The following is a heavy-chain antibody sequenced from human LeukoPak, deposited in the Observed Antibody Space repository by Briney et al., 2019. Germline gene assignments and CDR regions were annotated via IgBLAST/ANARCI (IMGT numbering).Heavy chain of an antibody. CDR2: IYHSGST. J-gene: IGHJ4*02. V-gene: IGHV4-59*01. CDR1: GHSLSCYY. D-gene: IGHD6-13*01. Sequence: PSETLSLTCTVSGHSLSCYYGRWLRQPPGKGLEWIGYIYHSGSTNYNPSLKSRVTISVDTSKSQFSLKLSSVTAADTAVYCCATGYSSTWYYFDYWGQGTLVTVSS. CDR3: ATGYSSTWYYFDY.